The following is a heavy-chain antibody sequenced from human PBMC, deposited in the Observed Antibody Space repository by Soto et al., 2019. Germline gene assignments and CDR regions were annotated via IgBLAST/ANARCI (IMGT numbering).Heavy chain of an antibody. D-gene: IGHD3-22*01. CDR1: GFTFSSYA. V-gene: IGHV3-23*01. J-gene: IGHJ5*02. CDR3: ATRSPVVGINWFDP. Sequence: GGSLRHSSAASGFTFSSYAMSWVRQAPGKGLEWVSAVSGSGGITYYADSVKGRFTISRDNSKNTLYLQMNSLRAEDTAVYYCATRSPVVGINWFDPWGQGTLVTVSS. CDR2: VSGSGGIT.